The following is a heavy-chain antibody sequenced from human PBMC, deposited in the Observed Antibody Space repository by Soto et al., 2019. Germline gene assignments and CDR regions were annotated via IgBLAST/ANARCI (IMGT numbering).Heavy chain of an antibody. J-gene: IGHJ4*02. CDR1: GDTFASFG. CDR3: ARDQESITDRILQY. V-gene: IGHV1-18*01. CDR2: ISAYNGNT. Sequence: GASVKVSCKASGDTFASFGFSWVRQAPGQGLEWLGWISAYNGNTHYAQKVRDRVTLTTDTSTNTAYMELRSLTSDDTAVYYCARDQESITDRILQYWGPGTRVTVSS. D-gene: IGHD3-10*01.